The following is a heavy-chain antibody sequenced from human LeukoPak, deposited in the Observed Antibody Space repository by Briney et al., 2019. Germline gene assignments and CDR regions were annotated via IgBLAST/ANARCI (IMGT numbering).Heavy chain of an antibody. V-gene: IGHV1-18*01. CDR2: ISAYNGNT. Sequence: GASVKVSCKASGYTFTSYGISWVRQAPGQGGEWMGWISAYNGNTNNAQKLQGRVTMTTDTSTSTAYMELRSLRSDDTAVYYCARDWVSCSGGSCYSYYYYYGMDVWGQGTTVTVSS. J-gene: IGHJ6*02. D-gene: IGHD2-15*01. CDR1: GYTFTSYG. CDR3: ARDWVSCSGGSCYSYYYYYGMDV.